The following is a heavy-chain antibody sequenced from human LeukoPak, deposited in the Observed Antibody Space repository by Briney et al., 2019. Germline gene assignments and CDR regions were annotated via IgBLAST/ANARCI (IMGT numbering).Heavy chain of an antibody. D-gene: IGHD5-24*01. J-gene: IGHJ4*02. V-gene: IGHV3-23*01. Sequence: PGGSLRLSCAASGFTFSSYAMSWDRQAPGKGLEWVSAISGSGGSTYYADSVKGRFTISRDNSKNTLYLQMNSLRAEDTAVYYCLETEAWPDYFDYWGQGTLVTVSS. CDR2: ISGSGGST. CDR1: GFTFSSYA. CDR3: LETEAWPDYFDY.